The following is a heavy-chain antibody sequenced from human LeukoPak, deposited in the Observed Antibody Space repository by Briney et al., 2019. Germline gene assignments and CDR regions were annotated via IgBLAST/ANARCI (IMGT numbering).Heavy chain of an antibody. CDR3: ATNYGSGTN. V-gene: IGHV1-69*13. D-gene: IGHD3-10*01. Sequence: VASVKVSCKASGGTFSSYAISWVRQAPGHGLEWMGGIIPIFGTANYAQKFQGRVTITADESTSTAYMELSSLRSEDTAVYYCATNYGSGTNWGQGTLVTVSS. CDR2: IIPIFGTA. CDR1: GGTFSSYA. J-gene: IGHJ4*02.